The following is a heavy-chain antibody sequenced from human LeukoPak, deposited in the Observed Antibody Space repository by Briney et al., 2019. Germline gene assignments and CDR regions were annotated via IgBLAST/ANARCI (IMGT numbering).Heavy chain of an antibody. Sequence: PGRPLSLSCVASGFTFTAYAMHWVRQAPGKGLEWVAVAPHEGGDNYYADSVKGRFTISRDNGRNSLYLQMNSLRTEDTAVYFCVTGGDFYYAHWGQGTQVTVSS. CDR2: APHEGGDN. J-gene: IGHJ4*02. D-gene: IGHD2-21*01. CDR3: VTGGDFYYAH. V-gene: IGHV3-30*01. CDR1: GFTFTAYA.